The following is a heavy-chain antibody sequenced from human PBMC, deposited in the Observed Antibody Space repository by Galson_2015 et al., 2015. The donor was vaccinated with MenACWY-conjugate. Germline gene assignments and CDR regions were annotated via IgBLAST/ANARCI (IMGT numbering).Heavy chain of an antibody. J-gene: IGHJ4*02. Sequence: SLRLSCAASGFTFSSYWMNWVRQAPGRGLEWAANIKQDGGEKYYVDSVKGRFTISRDNAKNSLCLQMNSLRAEDTAVYYCARKGNGLDYWGQGTLVTVSS. CDR1: GFTFSSYW. CDR2: IKQDGGEK. V-gene: IGHV3-7*03. CDR3: ARKGNGLDY. D-gene: IGHD2-8*01.